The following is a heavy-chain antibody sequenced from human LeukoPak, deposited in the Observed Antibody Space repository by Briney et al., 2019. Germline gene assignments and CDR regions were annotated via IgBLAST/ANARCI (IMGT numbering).Heavy chain of an antibody. D-gene: IGHD4-17*01. CDR2: IRSKAYGGTT. CDR3: TRVLNGDYGTFDY. Sequence: GGSLRLSCAASGFTFSSYAMSWVRQAPGKGLEWVGFIRSKAYGGTTEYAASVKGRFTISRDDSKSIAYLQMNSLKTEDTAVYYCTRVLNGDYGTFDYWGQGTLVTVSS. CDR1: GFTFSSYA. V-gene: IGHV3-49*04. J-gene: IGHJ4*02.